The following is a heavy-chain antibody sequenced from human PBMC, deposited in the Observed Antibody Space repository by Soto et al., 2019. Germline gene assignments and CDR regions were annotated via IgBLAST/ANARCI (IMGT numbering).Heavy chain of an antibody. CDR2: ISYDGSNK. CDR3: ARDPNPTIAVANFDY. V-gene: IGHV3-30-3*01. D-gene: IGHD6-19*01. Sequence: PGGSLRLSCAASGFTFSSYAMHWVRQAPGKGLEWVAVISYDGSNKYYADSVKGRFTISRDNSKNTLYLQMNSLRAEDTAVYYCARDPNPTIAVANFDYWGQGTLVTVSS. CDR1: GFTFSSYA. J-gene: IGHJ4*02.